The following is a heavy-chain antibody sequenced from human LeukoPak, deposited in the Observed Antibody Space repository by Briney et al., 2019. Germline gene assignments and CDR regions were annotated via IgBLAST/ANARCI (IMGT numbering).Heavy chain of an antibody. J-gene: IGHJ6*03. D-gene: IGHD3-3*01. CDR2: MKSKTDGGTT. CDR1: GFTFSSYW. CDR3: TTPDPFGVAASEEYYMDV. Sequence: GGSLRLSCVASGFTFSSYWMSWVRQAPGKGLEWVGRMKSKTDGGTTDYAAPVKGRFTISRDDSKKTLYLQMNSLKTEDTAVYYCTTPDPFGVAASEEYYMDVWGKGTTVTVSS. V-gene: IGHV3-15*01.